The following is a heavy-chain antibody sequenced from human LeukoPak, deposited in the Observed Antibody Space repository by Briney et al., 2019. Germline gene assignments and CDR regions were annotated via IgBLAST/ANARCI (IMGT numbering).Heavy chain of an antibody. CDR2: TYSNGRT. V-gene: IGHV3-53*01. CDR1: GFTVSSNY. D-gene: IGHD7-27*01. J-gene: IGHJ4*02. CDR3: ARDLAWGAFDY. Sequence: GGSLRLSCAASGFTVSSNYMSWVRQAPGKGLEWVSVTYSNGRTYYADSVKGRFTISRDDSKNTLSLQMNSLRVEDTATYYCARDLAWGAFDYWGQGTLVTVSS.